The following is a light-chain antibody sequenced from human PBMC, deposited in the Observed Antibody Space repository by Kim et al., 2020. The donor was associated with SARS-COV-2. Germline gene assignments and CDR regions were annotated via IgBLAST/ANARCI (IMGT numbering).Light chain of an antibody. J-gene: IGLJ2*01. CDR1: SGDIDDNY. Sequence: GKPETHPCTRSSGDIDDNYVQWYQQRPGGGPTTVIFEDDQRPSGVSDRFSGSIDNSSNSASLTISGLRTEDEADYYCQSYNRDNVLFGGGTQLTVL. V-gene: IGLV6-57*03. CDR2: EDD. CDR3: QSYNRDNVL.